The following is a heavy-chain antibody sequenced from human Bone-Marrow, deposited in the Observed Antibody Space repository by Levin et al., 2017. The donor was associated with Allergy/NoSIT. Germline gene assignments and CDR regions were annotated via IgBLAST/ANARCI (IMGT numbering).Heavy chain of an antibody. Sequence: GGSLRLSCAASGFTVANFPMHWVRQAPGKGLEWVAVISHDGNYRYYADSVKGRFTISRDNSKNTLYLQMNSLRAEDTAVYSCAKEGRVAVATTAWFDPWGQGTLVTVSS. CDR3: AKEGRVAVATTAWFDP. J-gene: IGHJ5*02. CDR1: GFTVANFP. V-gene: IGHV3-30*14. CDR2: ISHDGNYR. D-gene: IGHD6-19*01.